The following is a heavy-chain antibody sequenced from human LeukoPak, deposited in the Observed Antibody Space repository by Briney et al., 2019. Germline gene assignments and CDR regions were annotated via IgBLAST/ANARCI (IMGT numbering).Heavy chain of an antibody. V-gene: IGHV4-59*12. CDR1: GGSISSYY. CDR3: ARERNLGAFDI. Sequence: PSETLSLTCTVSGGSISSYYWSWIRHPPGKGLEWIGYIYYSGSTNYNPSLKSRVTISVDTSKNQFSLKLSSVTAADTAVYYCARERNLGAFDIWGQGTMVTVSS. J-gene: IGHJ3*02. CDR2: IYYSGST.